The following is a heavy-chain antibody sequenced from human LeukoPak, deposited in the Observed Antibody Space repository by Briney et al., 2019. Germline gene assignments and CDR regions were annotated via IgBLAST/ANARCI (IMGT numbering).Heavy chain of an antibody. D-gene: IGHD6-13*01. CDR2: ISGSGGST. CDR3: AKVGSSWSLLGS. V-gene: IGHV3-23*01. J-gene: IGHJ5*01. Sequence: GGSLRLSCAASGFTFSSYAMTWVRQAPGKGLEWVSGISGSGGSTYYADSVKGRFTISRDNSKNTLYPQMDSLRAEDTAVYYCAKVGSSWSLLGSWGQGTLVTVSS. CDR1: GFTFSSYA.